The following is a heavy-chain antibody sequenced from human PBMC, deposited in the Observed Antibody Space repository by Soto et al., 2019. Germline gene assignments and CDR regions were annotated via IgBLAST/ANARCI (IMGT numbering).Heavy chain of an antibody. J-gene: IGHJ6*02. V-gene: IGHV1-69*13. CDR2: IIPIFGTA. CDR1: GGTFSSYA. Sequence: SVKVSCKASGGTFSSYAISWVRQAPGQGLEWMGGIIPIFGTANYAQKFQGRVTITADESTSTAYMELSGLRSEDTAVYYCARDRPSIAARYYYYGMDVWGQGTTVTVSS. CDR3: ARDRPSIAARYYYYGMDV. D-gene: IGHD6-6*01.